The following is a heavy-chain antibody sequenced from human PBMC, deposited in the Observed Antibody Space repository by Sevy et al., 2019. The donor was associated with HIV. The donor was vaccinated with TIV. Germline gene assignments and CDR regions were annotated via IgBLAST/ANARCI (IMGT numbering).Heavy chain of an antibody. CDR2: ISSSSSYI. J-gene: IGHJ5*02. CDR1: GFTFSSYS. D-gene: IGHD2-8*01. CDR3: TRNGGAFDNGFDP. Sequence: GGSLRLSCAASGFTFSSYSMNWVRQAPGKGLEWVSSISSSSSYIYYADSVKGRFTISRDNAKNSLNLQMNSLRAEDTAVYYCTRNGGAFDNGFDPWGQGTLVTVSS. V-gene: IGHV3-21*01.